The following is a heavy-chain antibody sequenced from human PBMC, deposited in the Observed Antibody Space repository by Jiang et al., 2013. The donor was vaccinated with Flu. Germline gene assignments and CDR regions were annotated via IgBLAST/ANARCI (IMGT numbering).Heavy chain of an antibody. Sequence: GPGLVKPSETLSLTCTVAGDSIGGTYYYWGWVRQPPGMGLEWIGSIYSTGITYYNPSLQSRVTTSVDRSKNQFSLDLTSVTAADTGVYYCVRHRDGGYLTLFDFWGQGTLVTVSS. D-gene: IGHD1-26*01. V-gene: IGHV4-39*01. CDR1: GDSIGGTYYY. J-gene: IGHJ4*02. CDR3: VRHRDGGYLTLFDF. CDR2: IYSTGIT.